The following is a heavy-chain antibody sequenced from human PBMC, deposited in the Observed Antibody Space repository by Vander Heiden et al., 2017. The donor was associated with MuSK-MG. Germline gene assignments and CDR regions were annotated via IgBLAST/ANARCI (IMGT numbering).Heavy chain of an antibody. J-gene: IGHJ4*02. CDR2: IIPIFGRA. CDR3: ARDWGYCSSTSGYDHRGMGDY. Sequence: QVQLVQSGAEAKKPGSSAKVSCKASRGTFSSYAITWVRQAPGHGLECMGGIIPIFGRANYAQKFQGRVTITADQSTSTAYMELSSLRSEDTAVYYCARDWGYCSSTSGYDHRGMGDYWGQGTLVTVSS. D-gene: IGHD2-2*01. V-gene: IGHV1-69*01. CDR1: RGTFSSYA.